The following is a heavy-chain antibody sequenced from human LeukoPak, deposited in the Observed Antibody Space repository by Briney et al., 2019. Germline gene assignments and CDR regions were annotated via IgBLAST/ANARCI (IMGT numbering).Heavy chain of an antibody. CDR2: ISYDGSNK. V-gene: IGHV3-30-3*01. D-gene: IGHD2-2*01. Sequence: GGSLRLSCAASGFTFSSYAMHWVRQAPGKGLEWVAVISYDGSNKYYADSVKGRFTISRDNSKNTLYLQMNSLRAEDTAVYYCARGGDTAVVPAAETYNWFDPWGQGTLVTVSS. J-gene: IGHJ5*02. CDR3: ARGGDTAVVPAAETYNWFDP. CDR1: GFTFSSYA.